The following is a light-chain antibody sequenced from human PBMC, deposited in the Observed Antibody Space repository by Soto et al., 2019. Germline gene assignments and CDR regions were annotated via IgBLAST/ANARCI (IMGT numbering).Light chain of an antibody. V-gene: IGLV2-11*01. CDR2: DVS. CDR3: CSYAASNTFV. CDR1: SSDVGGYNY. J-gene: IGLJ1*01. Sequence: QSVLTQPASVSGSPGQSITVSCTGTSSDVGGYNYVSWYQQHPGKAPKLMIYDVSKRPSGVPDRFSGSKSGNTASLTISGLQAEDEADYYCCSYAASNTFVFGTGTKLTVL.